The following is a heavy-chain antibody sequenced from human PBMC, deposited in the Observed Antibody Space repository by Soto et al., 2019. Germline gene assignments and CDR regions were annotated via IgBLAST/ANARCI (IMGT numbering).Heavy chain of an antibody. D-gene: IGHD1-26*01. V-gene: IGHV3-33*01. CDR3: AREPVGPDYAMDV. CDR2: LGFDGGGR. J-gene: IGHJ6*02. Sequence: QMQLVESGGGVVQPGTSLRLSCAASGFDFSSYGMHWVRQTPGKGLEWVAVLGFDGGGRYYADSVKGRFTISRDNSKKMLYLKMDSLRAGDTASYYCAREPVGPDYAMDVWGQGTTVTVSS. CDR1: GFDFSSYG.